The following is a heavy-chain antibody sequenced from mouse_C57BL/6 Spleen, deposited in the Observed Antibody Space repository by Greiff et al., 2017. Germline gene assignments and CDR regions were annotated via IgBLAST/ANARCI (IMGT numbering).Heavy chain of an antibody. CDR1: GYTFTSYW. J-gene: IGHJ2*01. D-gene: IGHD1-1*01. CDR2: IHPNSGST. CDR3: ARSGYYGSSPYYFDY. Sequence: VQLQQSGAELVKPGASVKLSCKASGYTFTSYWMHWVKQRPGQGLEWIGMIHPNSGSTNYNEKFKSKATLTVDKSSSTAYMQLSSLTSEDSAVYYCARSGYYGSSPYYFDYWGQGTTLTVSS. V-gene: IGHV1-64*01.